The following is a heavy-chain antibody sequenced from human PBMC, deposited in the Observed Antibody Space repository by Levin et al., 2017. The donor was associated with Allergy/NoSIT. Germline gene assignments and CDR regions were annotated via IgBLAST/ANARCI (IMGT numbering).Heavy chain of an antibody. CDR2: ISGSGGST. CDR1: GFTFSSYA. V-gene: IGHV3-23*01. D-gene: IGHD2-15*01. CDR3: AKALTYCSGGSCNSWYFDY. Sequence: GGSLRLSCAASGFTFSSYAMSWVRQAPGKGLEWVSAISGSGGSTYYADSVKGRFTISRDNSKNTLYLQMNSLRAEDTAVYYCAKALTYCSGGSCNSWYFDYWGQGTLVTVSS. J-gene: IGHJ4*02.